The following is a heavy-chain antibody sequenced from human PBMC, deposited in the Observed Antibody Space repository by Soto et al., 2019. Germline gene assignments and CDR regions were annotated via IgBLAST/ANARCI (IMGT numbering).Heavy chain of an antibody. CDR2: IIPIFGTA. V-gene: IGHV1-69*01. D-gene: IGHD3-3*01. CDR3: ARGPSYYDFWSGNPYFDY. Sequence: PVKVSCEESGGRFGSYASWWVRHAPGQGLEWMGGIIPIFGTANYAQKFQGRVTITADESTSTAYMELSSLRSEDTAVYYCARGPSYYDFWSGNPYFDYWGQGTLVTVSS. CDR1: GGRFGSYA. J-gene: IGHJ4*02.